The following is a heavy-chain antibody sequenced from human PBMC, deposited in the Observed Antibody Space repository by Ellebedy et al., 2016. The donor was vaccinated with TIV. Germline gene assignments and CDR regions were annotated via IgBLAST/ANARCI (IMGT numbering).Heavy chain of an antibody. CDR1: GFTFSSYG. D-gene: IGHD1-26*01. CDR2: IWYDRSNK. Sequence: GESLKISXAASGFTFSSYGMHWVRQAPGKGLEWVAVIWYDRSNKYYADSVKGRFTISRDNSKNTLYLQMNSLRAEDTAVYYCARGDYYYYMDVWGKGTTVTVSS. CDR3: ARGDYYYYMDV. V-gene: IGHV3-33*08. J-gene: IGHJ6*03.